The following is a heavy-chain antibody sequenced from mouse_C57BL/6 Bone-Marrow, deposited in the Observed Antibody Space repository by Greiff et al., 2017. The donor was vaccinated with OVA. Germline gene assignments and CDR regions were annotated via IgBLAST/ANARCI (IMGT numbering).Heavy chain of an antibody. D-gene: IGHD1-1*01. J-gene: IGHJ2*01. V-gene: IGHV1-81*01. Sequence: QVQLQQSGAELARPGASVKLSCKASGYTFTSYGISWVKQRTGQGLEWIGEIYPRSGNTYYNEKFKGKATLTADKSSSTAYMELRSLTSEDSAVYFCARSPLYYYGSSYVGYFDYWGQGTTLTVSS. CDR2: IYPRSGNT. CDR3: ARSPLYYYGSSYVGYFDY. CDR1: GYTFTSYG.